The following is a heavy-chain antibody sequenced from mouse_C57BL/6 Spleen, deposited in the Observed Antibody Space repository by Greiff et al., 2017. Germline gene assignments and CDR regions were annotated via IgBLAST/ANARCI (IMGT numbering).Heavy chain of an antibody. Sequence: EVQRVESGGGLVKPGGSLKLSCAASGFTFSSYAMSWVRQTPEKRLEWVATISDGGSYTYYPDNVKGRFTISRDNAKNNLYLQMSHLKSEDTAMYYCAREDPTWFAYWGQGTLVTVSA. V-gene: IGHV5-4*01. J-gene: IGHJ3*01. CDR3: AREDPTWFAY. CDR1: GFTFSSYA. CDR2: ISDGGSYT.